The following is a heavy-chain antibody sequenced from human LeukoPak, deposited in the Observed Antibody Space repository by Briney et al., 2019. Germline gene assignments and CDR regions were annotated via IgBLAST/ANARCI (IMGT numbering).Heavy chain of an antibody. CDR3: ASYVWGSYRHNDAFDI. Sequence: GGSLRLSCAASGFPFSDYAMTWVRQAPGKGLQWVSVISGSGDSTNYADSVKGRFTISRDNAKNSLYLQMNSLRAEDTAVYYCASYVWGSYRHNDAFDIWGQGTMVTVSS. V-gene: IGHV3-23*01. J-gene: IGHJ3*02. CDR2: ISGSGDST. CDR1: GFPFSDYA. D-gene: IGHD3-16*02.